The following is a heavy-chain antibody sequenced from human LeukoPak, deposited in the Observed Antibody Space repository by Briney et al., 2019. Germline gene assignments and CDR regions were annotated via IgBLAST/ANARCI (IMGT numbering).Heavy chain of an antibody. D-gene: IGHD6-13*01. CDR1: GGSFSGYY. V-gene: IGHV4-34*01. Sequence: SSETLSLTCAVYGGSFSGYYWSWIRQPPGKGLEWIGEINHSGSTNYNPSLKSRVTISVDTSKNQFTLKLSSVTAADTAVYYCARVYYSSSYDYWYFDLWGRGTLVTVSS. CDR2: INHSGST. CDR3: ARVYYSSSYDYWYFDL. J-gene: IGHJ2*01.